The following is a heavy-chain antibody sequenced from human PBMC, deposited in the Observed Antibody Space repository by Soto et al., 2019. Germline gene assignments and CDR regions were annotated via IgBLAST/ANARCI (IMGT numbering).Heavy chain of an antibody. Sequence: PGGSLRLSCTVSAVTFSNYAMNWVRQDPGKGLEWVSSLSGSGGTTYYADSVKGRFIISRDNSKNTLYLLMNSLRAEDTALYYSAQHPADYGSGANPYYFDSWVQRALVTVSS. CDR2: LSGSGGTT. D-gene: IGHD3-10*01. J-gene: IGHJ4*02. V-gene: IGHV3-23*01. CDR1: AVTFSNYA. CDR3: AQHPADYGSGANPYYFDS.